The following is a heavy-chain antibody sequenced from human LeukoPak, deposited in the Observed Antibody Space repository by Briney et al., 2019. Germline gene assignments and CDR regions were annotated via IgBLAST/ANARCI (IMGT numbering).Heavy chain of an antibody. D-gene: IGHD2-21*02. V-gene: IGHV3-30*18. Sequence: GGSPRLSCAASGFTFSSYGMHWVRQAPGEGLEWVAVISFVGSNKYYADSVKGRFTISRDNSKNTLYLQMNSLRAEDTAVYYCAKVLVTAISPFDYWGQGTLVTVSS. J-gene: IGHJ4*02. CDR1: GFTFSSYG. CDR2: ISFVGSNK. CDR3: AKVLVTAISPFDY.